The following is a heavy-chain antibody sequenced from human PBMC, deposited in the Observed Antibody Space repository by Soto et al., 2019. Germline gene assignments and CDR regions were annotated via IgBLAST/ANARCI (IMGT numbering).Heavy chain of an antibody. D-gene: IGHD2-8*01. CDR3: ARGVDNGVDV. CDR2: MSPNSGAT. V-gene: IGHV1-8*01. CDR1: GYTFISYD. J-gene: IGHJ6*02. Sequence: QVQLVQSGAEVTKPGASVKVSCKASGYTFISYDINWVRQATGQGLEWMGWMSPNSGATGYAQKFQGRVTMTRDTSISTVYMDLSNLRSEDTAIYYCARGVDNGVDVWGQGSTVTVSS.